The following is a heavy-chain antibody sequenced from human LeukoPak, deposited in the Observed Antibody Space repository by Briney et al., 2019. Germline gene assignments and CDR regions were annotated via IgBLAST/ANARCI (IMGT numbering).Heavy chain of an antibody. CDR1: GFTLSSYS. D-gene: IGHD6-19*01. V-gene: IGHV3-64*01. J-gene: IGHJ6*03. Sequence: GGSLRLSCAASGFTLSSYSMHWVRQAPGKGLEYVSAISKNGGNTYYANSAKGRFSISRDNSKNPLYLQMGSMRTEDLAVYYCARVGEGRYSQYYYMDVWGKGPTVTVSS. CDR3: ARVGEGRYSQYYYMDV. CDR2: ISKNGGNT.